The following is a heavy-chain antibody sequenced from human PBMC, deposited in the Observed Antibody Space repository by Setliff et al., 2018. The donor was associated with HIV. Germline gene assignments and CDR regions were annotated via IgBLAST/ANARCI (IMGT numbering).Heavy chain of an antibody. CDR2: ISPHNGDT. V-gene: IGHV1-2*02. CDR1: GYTFTNNF. CDR3: ARGYRTTGIVSSGYMDV. Sequence: RASVKVSCKASGYTFTNNFIHWVRQAPGQGLEWMGWISPHNGDTTIPQRFQGRATMTRDTSVNTAFMELSNLRSDDTAVYYCARGYRTTGIVSSGYMDVWGKGTTVTVSS. J-gene: IGHJ6*03. D-gene: IGHD2-21*01.